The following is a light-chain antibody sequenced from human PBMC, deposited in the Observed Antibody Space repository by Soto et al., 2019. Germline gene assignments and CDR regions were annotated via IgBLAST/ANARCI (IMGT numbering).Light chain of an antibody. CDR1: QPILYRPNNRSY. Sequence: IVMTQSPDSLAVSLGERATINCRSSQPILYRPNNRSYLSWYQQKSGQPPKLLISWTSIRESGVLDRFSGSGSVTDFTLTISSLQAEDAAVYYCQQFYSSPFTFGPGTSVDVK. CDR2: WTS. CDR3: QQFYSSPFT. J-gene: IGKJ3*01. V-gene: IGKV4-1*01.